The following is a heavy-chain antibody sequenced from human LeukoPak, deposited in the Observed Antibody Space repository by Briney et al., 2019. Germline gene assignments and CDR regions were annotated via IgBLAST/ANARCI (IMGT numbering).Heavy chain of an antibody. CDR1: GGSISSSSYY. D-gene: IGHD3-3*01. CDR3: ARLQLGSDGWSGYYIDY. Sequence: MASETLSLTCTVSGGSISSSSYYWGWIRQPPGKGLEWIGSIYYSGSTYYNPSLKSRVTISVDTSKNQFSLKLSSVTAADTAVYYCARLQLGSDGWSGYYIDYWGQGTLVTVSS. V-gene: IGHV4-39*01. J-gene: IGHJ4*02. CDR2: IYYSGST.